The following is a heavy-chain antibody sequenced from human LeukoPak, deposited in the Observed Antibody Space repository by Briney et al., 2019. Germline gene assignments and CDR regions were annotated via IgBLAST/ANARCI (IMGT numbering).Heavy chain of an antibody. J-gene: IGHJ4*02. Sequence: GGSLRLSCAASGFTFSNAWMSWVRQAPGKGLEWVSYISSSSSYTNYADSVKGRFTISRDNAKNSLYLQMNSLRAEDTAVYYCARVDYYDSSGVDYWGQGTLVTVSS. CDR1: GFTFSNAW. V-gene: IGHV3-11*05. D-gene: IGHD3-22*01. CDR3: ARVDYYDSSGVDY. CDR2: ISSSSSYT.